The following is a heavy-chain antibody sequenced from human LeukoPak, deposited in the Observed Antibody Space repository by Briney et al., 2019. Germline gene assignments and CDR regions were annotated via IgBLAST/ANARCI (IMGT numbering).Heavy chain of an antibody. D-gene: IGHD3-10*01. CDR3: VKVAKYYYGSETYYFFEH. J-gene: IGHJ3*01. CDR1: GFTFTTYW. Sequence: GGSLRLSCAASGFTFTTYWMSWVRQLPGKGLEWVANINQDGTEKYYVDSVKGRFTISRDNAKNSLDLQMNSLRVEDTAIYYCVKVAKYYYGSETYYFFEHWGQGTVVTVSS. V-gene: IGHV3-7*01. CDR2: INQDGTEK.